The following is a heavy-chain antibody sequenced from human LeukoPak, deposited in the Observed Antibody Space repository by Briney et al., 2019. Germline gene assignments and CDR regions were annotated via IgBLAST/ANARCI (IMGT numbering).Heavy chain of an antibody. D-gene: IGHD6-13*01. CDR1: GGSFSGYY. Sequence: SETLSLTCAVYGGSFSGYYWSWIRQPPGKGLEWIGEINHSGSTNYNPSLKSRVTISVDTSKNQFSLKLSSVTAADTAVYYCARGIAAAGIAAYDYWGQGTLVTFSS. CDR2: INHSGST. J-gene: IGHJ4*02. CDR3: ARGIAAAGIAAYDY. V-gene: IGHV4-34*01.